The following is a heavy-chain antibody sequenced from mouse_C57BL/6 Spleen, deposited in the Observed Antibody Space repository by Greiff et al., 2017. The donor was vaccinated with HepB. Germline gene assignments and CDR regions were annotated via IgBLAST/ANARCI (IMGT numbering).Heavy chain of an antibody. CDR3: ARQDYYGSKGYFDV. CDR1: GFTFSDYG. J-gene: IGHJ1*03. Sequence: EVQRVESGGGLVKPGGSLKLSCAASGFTFSDYGMHWVRQAPEKGLEWVAYISSGSSTIYYADTVKGRFTISRDNAKNTLFLQMTSLRSEDTAMYYCARQDYYGSKGYFDVWGTGTTVTVSS. D-gene: IGHD1-1*01. V-gene: IGHV5-17*01. CDR2: ISSGSSTI.